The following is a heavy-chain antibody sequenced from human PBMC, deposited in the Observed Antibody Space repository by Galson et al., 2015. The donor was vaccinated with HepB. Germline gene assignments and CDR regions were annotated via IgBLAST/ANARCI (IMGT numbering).Heavy chain of an antibody. CDR1: GFTFTTYS. V-gene: IGHV3-48*01. CDR3: ARERLGYYGMDV. Sequence: SLRLSCAASGFTFTTYSMNWVRQAPGKGLEWVASISTTSTIYYADSVKGRFTISRDNANNSLNLQMNSLRADDTAVYYCARERLGYYGMDVWGQGTSVTVSS. J-gene: IGHJ6*02. CDR2: ISTTSTI. D-gene: IGHD6-19*01.